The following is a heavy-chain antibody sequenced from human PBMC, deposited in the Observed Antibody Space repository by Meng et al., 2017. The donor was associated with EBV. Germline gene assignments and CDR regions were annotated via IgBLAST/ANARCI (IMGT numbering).Heavy chain of an antibody. D-gene: IGHD2-8*01. Sequence: VQLDESGGGLGKPGESLRLSCAASGFTLRSYSMNWVRLAPGKGLEWVSSISSNSIDIYYADLVKGRFTISRDNAKNSLFLQMNSLRAEDTAVYYCARDRTSNRFDYWGQGTLVTVSS. CDR2: ISSNSIDI. V-gene: IGHV3-21*01. CDR1: GFTLRSYS. CDR3: ARDRTSNRFDY. J-gene: IGHJ4*02.